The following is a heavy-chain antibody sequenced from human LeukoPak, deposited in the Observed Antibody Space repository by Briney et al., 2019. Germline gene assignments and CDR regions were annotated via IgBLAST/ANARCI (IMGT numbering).Heavy chain of an antibody. CDR1: GFTFSSYG. J-gene: IGHJ4*02. Sequence: GGSLRLSCAASGFTFSSYGTHWVRQAPGKGLEWVAFIRYDGSNKYYADSVKGRFIISRDTVKNTLYLQMNSLGPEDTAVYYCVRGDEVDYWGQGTLVTVFS. D-gene: IGHD3-16*01. CDR2: IRYDGSNK. CDR3: VRGDEVDY. V-gene: IGHV3-30*02.